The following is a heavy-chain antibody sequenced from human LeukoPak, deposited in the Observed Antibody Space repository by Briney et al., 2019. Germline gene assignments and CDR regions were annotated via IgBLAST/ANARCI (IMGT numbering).Heavy chain of an antibody. CDR1: GFTFSSYE. V-gene: IGHV3-48*03. D-gene: IGHD4-17*01. CDR3: ARNAYDYGDYYFDY. J-gene: IGHJ4*02. CDR2: ISSSGSTI. Sequence: GGSLRLSCAASGFTFSSYEMNWVRQAPGKGLEWVSYISSSGSTIYYADSVKGRFTISRDNAKNSLYLQMNSLRAEDTAVYYCARNAYDYGDYYFDYWGQGTLVTVSS.